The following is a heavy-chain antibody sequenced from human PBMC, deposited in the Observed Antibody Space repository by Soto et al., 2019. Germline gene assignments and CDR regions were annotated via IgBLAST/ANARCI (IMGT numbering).Heavy chain of an antibody. CDR2: ISGSGGLT. V-gene: IGHV3-23*01. Sequence: EMQLLVSGGGLVQPGGSLRFSCAASGFPFSSYAMSWVRQAPGKGLEWVSGISGSGGLTYYADSVKGRFTISRDNSKNTLYLQMNSLIADDTAVYYCAKSLSASPNYFFDYWGQGTLVSVSS. J-gene: IGHJ4*02. CDR1: GFPFSSYA. CDR3: AKSLSASPNYFFDY.